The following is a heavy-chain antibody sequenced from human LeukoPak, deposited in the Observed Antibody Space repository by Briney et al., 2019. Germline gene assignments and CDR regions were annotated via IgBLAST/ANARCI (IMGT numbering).Heavy chain of an antibody. Sequence: ASVKVSCKASGYTFTGYYMHWVRHAPGQGLEWMGWINPNSGGTNYAQKFQGRVTMTRDTSISTAYMELSRLRSDDTAVYYCARASGKILVGAKIFPIGWFDPWGQGTLVTVSS. CDR3: ARASGKILVGAKIFPIGWFDP. J-gene: IGHJ5*02. V-gene: IGHV1-2*02. CDR1: GYTFTGYY. D-gene: IGHD1-26*01. CDR2: INPNSGGT.